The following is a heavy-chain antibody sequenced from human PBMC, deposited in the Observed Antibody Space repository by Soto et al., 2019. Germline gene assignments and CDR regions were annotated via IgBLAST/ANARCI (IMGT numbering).Heavy chain of an antibody. CDR3: ARDVGDEYCMSPSCDGNRDH. Sequence: QVQLVKSGAEVKKPGAAVKVSCLASGYIFTMYGISWVRQAPGQGPEWMGWISAFNGDTNYAQTLQGRVTMTRDTSTNTDYMELRSLTSDDTAVYYCARDVGDEYCMSPSCDGNRDHWCQGTLVTVSS. V-gene: IGHV1-18*01. CDR1: GYIFTMYG. D-gene: IGHD2-2*01. CDR2: ISAFNGDT. J-gene: IGHJ4*02.